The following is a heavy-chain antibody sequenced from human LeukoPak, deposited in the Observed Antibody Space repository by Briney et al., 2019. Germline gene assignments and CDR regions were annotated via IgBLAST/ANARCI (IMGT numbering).Heavy chain of an antibody. CDR3: ARLLRSSPPNYCGMDD. CDR2: ISGSGGST. D-gene: IGHD2-21*01. Sequence: GGPLRLLCAASGFPYSSYAMSWVRQAPGRGVEWVSAISGSGGSTYYADSVKGRFPISRDHSKNTLYLQMNSLRAEDTAVYYCARLLRSSPPNYCGMDDWGQGTMVTVSS. J-gene: IGHJ6*02. CDR1: GFPYSSYA. V-gene: IGHV3-23*01.